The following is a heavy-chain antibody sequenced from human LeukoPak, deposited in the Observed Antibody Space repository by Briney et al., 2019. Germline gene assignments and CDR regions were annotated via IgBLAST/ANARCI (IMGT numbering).Heavy chain of an antibody. CDR3: ARGGYNWANWFDP. D-gene: IGHD5-24*01. J-gene: IGHJ5*02. CDR1: GGSISSYY. V-gene: IGHV4-59*08. Sequence: SETLSLTCTVSGGSISSYYWSWIRQPPGKGLEWIGYIYYSGSTNYNPSLKSRVTISVDTSKNQFSLKPSSVTAADTAVYYCARGGYNWANWFDPWGQGTLVTVSS. CDR2: IYYSGST.